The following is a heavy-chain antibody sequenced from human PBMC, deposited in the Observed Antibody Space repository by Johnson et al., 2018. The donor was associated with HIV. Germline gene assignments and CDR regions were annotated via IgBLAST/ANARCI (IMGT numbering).Heavy chain of an antibody. V-gene: IGHV3-13*01. D-gene: IGHD1-26*01. J-gene: IGHJ3*02. CDR3: ASQLGATGAFDI. CDR1: GFTFSSYD. CDR2: IGTAGDT. Sequence: VQLVESGGGLVQPGGSLRLSCAASGFTFSSYDMHWVRQATGKGLEWVSAIGTAGDTYYPGSVKGRFTISRDNAKKSLYLQMISLRAEDTALYYCASQLGATGAFDIWGQGTMVTVSS.